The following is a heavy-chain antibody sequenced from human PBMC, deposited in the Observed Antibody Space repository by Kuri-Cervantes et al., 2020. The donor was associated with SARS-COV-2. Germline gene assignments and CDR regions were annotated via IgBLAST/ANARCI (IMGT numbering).Heavy chain of an antibody. Sequence: ESLKISCTVSGGSISSYYWSRIRQPPGKGLEWIGYIYYSGSTNYNPSLESRVTISVDTSKNQFSLKLSSVTAADTAVYYCARRMAVAGTRGYWFDPWGQGTLVTVSS. D-gene: IGHD6-19*01. CDR1: GGSISSYY. CDR2: IYYSGST. CDR3: ARRMAVAGTRGYWFDP. J-gene: IGHJ5*02. V-gene: IGHV4-59*01.